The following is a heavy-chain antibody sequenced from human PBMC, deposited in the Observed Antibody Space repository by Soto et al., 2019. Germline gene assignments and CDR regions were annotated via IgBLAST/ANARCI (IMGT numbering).Heavy chain of an antibody. CDR1: GDSIISSGFY. J-gene: IGHJ5*02. CDR3: ARPSLAPRKNNWFDP. D-gene: IGHD2-15*01. CDR2: IFYLGSS. V-gene: IGHV4-39*01. Sequence: PSETLSLTCTVSGDSIISSGFYWGWVRQPPGKGLEWIGSIFYLGSSYYNPSLKSRVTMSVDTSKNQFSLRLRSVTAADTALYFCARPSLAPRKNNWFDPWGPGIMVTVST.